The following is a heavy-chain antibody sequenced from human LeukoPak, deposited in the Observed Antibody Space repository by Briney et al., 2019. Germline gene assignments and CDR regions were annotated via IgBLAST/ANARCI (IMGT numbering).Heavy chain of an antibody. CDR2: IYTSGST. V-gene: IGHV4-4*07. CDR1: GGSISSYY. D-gene: IGHD3-3*01. J-gene: IGHJ3*02. CDR3: ARDLGDYYDFWSGYQMGAFDI. Sequence: SETLSLTCTVSGGSISSYYRSWIRQPAGKGLEWIGRIYTSGSTNYNPSLKSRVTMSVDTSENQFSLKLSSVTAADTAVYYCARDLGDYYDFWSGYQMGAFDIWGQGTMVTVSS.